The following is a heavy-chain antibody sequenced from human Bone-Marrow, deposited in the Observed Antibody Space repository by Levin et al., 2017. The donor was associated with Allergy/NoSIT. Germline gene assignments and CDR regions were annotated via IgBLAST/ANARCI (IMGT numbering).Heavy chain of an antibody. V-gene: IGHV1-18*01. Sequence: ASVKVSCKASGFTFITSGIIWVRQAPGQGLEWMGWISGYSGNTEYAQKFQGRVSMTTDTSTSTAYMEMGNLRSDDTDVYYCARVFYFESSGYYYPWGQGTLVTVSS. CDR1: GFTFITSG. CDR3: ARVFYFESSGYYYP. D-gene: IGHD3-22*01. CDR2: ISGYSGNT. J-gene: IGHJ5*02.